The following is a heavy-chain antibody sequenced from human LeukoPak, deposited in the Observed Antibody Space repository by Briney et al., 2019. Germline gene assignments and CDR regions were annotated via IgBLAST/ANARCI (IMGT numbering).Heavy chain of an antibody. D-gene: IGHD3-22*01. CDR3: AREYLPYYYDSSGYYFFDY. CDR2: ISAYNGNT. J-gene: IGHJ4*02. V-gene: IGHV1-18*04. Sequence: ASVKVSCKASGYTFTGYYMHWVRQAPGQGLEWMGWISAYNGNTNYAQKLQGRVTMTTDTSTSTAYMELRSLRSDDTAVYYCAREYLPYYYDSSGYYFFDYWGQGTLVTVSS. CDR1: GYTFTGYY.